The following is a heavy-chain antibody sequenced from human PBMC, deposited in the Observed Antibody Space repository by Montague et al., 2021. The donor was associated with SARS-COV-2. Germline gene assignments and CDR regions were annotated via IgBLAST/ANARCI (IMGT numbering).Heavy chain of an antibody. CDR1: GGSISSSSYY. D-gene: IGHD2-2*01. J-gene: IGHJ6*02. CDR2: IYYSGST. Sequence: SETLSLTCTVSGGSISSSSYYWGWIRQPPGKGLEWIGSIYYSGSTHYNPSLKSRVTISVDTSKNQFSLKLSSVTAADTAVYYSARDKAEYIVVVPAVPLAYGMDVWGQGTTVTVSS. CDR3: ARDKAEYIVVVPAVPLAYGMDV. V-gene: IGHV4-39*07.